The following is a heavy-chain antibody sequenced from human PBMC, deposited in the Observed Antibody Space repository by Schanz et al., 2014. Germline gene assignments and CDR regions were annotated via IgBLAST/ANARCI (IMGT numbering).Heavy chain of an antibody. Sequence: QVQLVQSGAEAKKPGSSVKVSCKASGGTFSSDTFSWVRQAPGQGLEWMGRIVPIAGITNYAQRFQGRVTITADKSSDTAYMELSSLRSEDTAVYYCAREVGLYDRGWFAPWGQGTLVTVSS. CDR1: GGTFSSDT. D-gene: IGHD3-22*01. V-gene: IGHV1-69*04. J-gene: IGHJ5*02. CDR3: AREVGLYDRGWFAP. CDR2: IVPIAGIT.